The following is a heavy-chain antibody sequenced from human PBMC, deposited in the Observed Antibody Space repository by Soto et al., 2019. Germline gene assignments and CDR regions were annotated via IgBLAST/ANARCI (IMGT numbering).Heavy chain of an antibody. CDR1: GGTFSSYA. D-gene: IGHD2-2*02. J-gene: IGHJ4*02. CDR3: ARDKLGYCSSTSCYTGDY. V-gene: IGHV1-69*13. Sequence: SVKVSCKASGGTFSSYAISWVRQAPGQGLEWMGGIIPIFGTANYAQKFQGRVTITADESTSTAYMELSSLRSEDTAVYYCARDKLGYCSSTSCYTGDYWGQGTLVTVSS. CDR2: IIPIFGTA.